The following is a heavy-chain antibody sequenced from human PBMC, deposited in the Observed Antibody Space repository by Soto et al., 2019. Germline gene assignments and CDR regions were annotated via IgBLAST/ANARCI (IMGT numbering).Heavy chain of an antibody. V-gene: IGHV1-69*02. Sequence: QVQLVQSGAVVKKPGSSVKVSCKASGGTFSSYTISWVRQAPGQGLEWMGRIIPILGIANYAQKFQGRVTITADKSTSTAYMELSSLRSEDTAVYYCARGRELRYYYDSSGEGFDYWGQGTLVTVSS. CDR1: GGTFSSYT. CDR2: IIPILGIA. CDR3: ARGRELRYYYDSSGEGFDY. J-gene: IGHJ4*02. D-gene: IGHD3-22*01.